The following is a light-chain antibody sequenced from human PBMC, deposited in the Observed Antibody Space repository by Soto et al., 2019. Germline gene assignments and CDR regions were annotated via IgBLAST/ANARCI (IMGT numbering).Light chain of an antibody. CDR1: SSNIGAGYD. J-gene: IGLJ2*01. Sequence: QAVVTQPPSVSGAPGQRVTISCTGSSSNIGAGYDVHWYQQLPGTAPKLLIYGNSNRPSGAPDRFSGSKSGTSASLAITGLQAEDEADYYCQSYDSSLSVVFGGGTKLTVL. CDR3: QSYDSSLSVV. CDR2: GNS. V-gene: IGLV1-40*01.